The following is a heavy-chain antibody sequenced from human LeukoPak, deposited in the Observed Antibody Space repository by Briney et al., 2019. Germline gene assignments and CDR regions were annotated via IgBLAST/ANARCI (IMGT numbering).Heavy chain of an antibody. CDR1: GFTFSSYA. CDR3: AKGPGSNYYMDV. J-gene: IGHJ6*03. Sequence: PGGSLRLSCAASGFTFSSYAMSWVRQAPGKGLEWVSAISGSGGSTYYADSVKGRFTISRDNSKNSLYLQMNSLRTEDTALYYCAKGPGSNYYMDVWGKGTTVTVSS. CDR2: ISGSGGST. V-gene: IGHV3-23*01. D-gene: IGHD3-10*01.